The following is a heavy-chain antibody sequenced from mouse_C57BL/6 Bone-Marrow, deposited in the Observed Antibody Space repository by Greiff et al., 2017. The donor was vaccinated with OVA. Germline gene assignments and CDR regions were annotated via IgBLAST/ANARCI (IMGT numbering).Heavy chain of an antibody. D-gene: IGHD4-1*01. V-gene: IGHV1-18*01. CDR3: ARKLGFHWYFDV. Sequence: EVQLQQSGPELVKPGASVKIPCKASGYTFTDYNMDWVKQSHGKSLEWIGDINPNHGGTIYNQKFKGKATLTVDTSSSTAYMELRSLTSEDTAVYYCARKLGFHWYFDVWGTGTTVTVSS. CDR2: INPNHGGT. CDR1: GYTFTDYN. J-gene: IGHJ1*03.